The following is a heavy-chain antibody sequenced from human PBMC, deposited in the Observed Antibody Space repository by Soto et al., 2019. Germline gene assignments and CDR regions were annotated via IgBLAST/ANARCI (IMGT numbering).Heavy chain of an antibody. Sequence: GASVKVSCKASGGTFSSYAISWVRQAPGQGLEWMGGIIPIFGTANYAQKFQGRVTITADESTSTAYMELSSLRSEDTAVYYCARNRWGDHYFDYWGQGTLVTVSS. CDR1: GGTFSSYA. CDR2: IIPIFGTA. J-gene: IGHJ4*02. D-gene: IGHD2-21*02. V-gene: IGHV1-69*13. CDR3: ARNRWGDHYFDY.